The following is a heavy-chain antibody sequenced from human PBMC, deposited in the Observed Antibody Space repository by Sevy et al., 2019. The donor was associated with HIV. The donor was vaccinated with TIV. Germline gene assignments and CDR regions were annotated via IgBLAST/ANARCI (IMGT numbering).Heavy chain of an antibody. J-gene: IGHJ5*02. CDR1: GGSISSSNW. Sequence: LSETLSLTCAVSGGSISSSNWWSWVRQPPGKGLEWIGEIYHSGSTNYNPSLKSRVTISVDKSKNQFSLKLGSVTAADTAVYYCARGRIAATKMGWFDPWGQGTLVIVSS. V-gene: IGHV4-4*02. CDR2: IYHSGST. CDR3: ARGRIAATKMGWFDP. D-gene: IGHD2-15*01.